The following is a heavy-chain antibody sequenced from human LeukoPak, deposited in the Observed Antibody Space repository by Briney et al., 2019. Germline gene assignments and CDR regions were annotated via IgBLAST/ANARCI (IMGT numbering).Heavy chain of an antibody. D-gene: IGHD3-22*01. CDR1: GFTFSSYG. V-gene: IGHV3-33*01. CDR2: IWYDGSNK. Sequence: GGSLRLSCAASGFTFSSYGMHWVRQAPGNGLEWVAVIWYDGSNKYYADSVKGRFTISRDNSKNTLYLQMNSLRAEDTAVYYCARDMDYYDSSGYSSFDYWGQGTLVTVSS. CDR3: ARDMDYYDSSGYSSFDY. J-gene: IGHJ4*02.